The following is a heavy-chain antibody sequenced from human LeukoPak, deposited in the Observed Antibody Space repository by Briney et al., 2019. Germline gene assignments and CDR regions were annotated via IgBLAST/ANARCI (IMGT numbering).Heavy chain of an antibody. D-gene: IGHD3-9*01. CDR2: IYYSGST. V-gene: IGHV4-59*08. J-gene: IGHJ4*02. CDR1: GGSISSYY. CDR3: ARLRNFLTGPDY. Sequence: SETLSLTCTVSGGSISSYYWSWIRQPPGKGLEWIGYIYYSGSTNYNPSLKSRVTISVDTSKNQFSLKLSSVTAADTAVYYCARLRNFLTGPDYWGQGTLVTVSS.